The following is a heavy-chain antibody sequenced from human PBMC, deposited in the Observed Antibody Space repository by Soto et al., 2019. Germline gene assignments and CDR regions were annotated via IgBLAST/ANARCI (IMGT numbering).Heavy chain of an antibody. CDR2: IYHSGGT. V-gene: IGHV4-4*02. CDR3: AREPYSSSTAGQYFQH. CDR1: GGSISSSNL. Sequence: QVQLQESGPGLVKPAGTLSLTCSVSGGSISSSNLWSWVRQPPGKELEWIGEIYHSGGTNYNPSLKRRVTLSVAKSTNQLSLQLSSVLAADTAVYYCAREPYSSSTAGQYFQHWGQYTLVTLSS. J-gene: IGHJ1*01. D-gene: IGHD6-6*01.